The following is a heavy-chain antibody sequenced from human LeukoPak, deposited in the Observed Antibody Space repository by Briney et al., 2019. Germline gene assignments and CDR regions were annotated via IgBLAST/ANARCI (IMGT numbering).Heavy chain of an antibody. V-gene: IGHV1-69*05. Sequence: ASVKVSCKASGGTFSSYAISWVRQAPGQGLEWMGGIIPIFGTANYAQKFQGRVTITTDESTSTAYMELSSLRSEDTAVYYCARDRFGGTMVRRVIRLNAFDIWSQGTMVTVSS. CDR3: ARDRFGGTMVRRVIRLNAFDI. CDR1: GGTFSSYA. CDR2: IIPIFGTA. J-gene: IGHJ3*02. D-gene: IGHD3-10*01.